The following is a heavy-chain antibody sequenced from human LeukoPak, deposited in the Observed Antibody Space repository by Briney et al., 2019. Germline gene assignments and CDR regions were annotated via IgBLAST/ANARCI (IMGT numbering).Heavy chain of an antibody. Sequence: ASVKVSCKASGYTFTSYAMHWLRQAPGQRLEWMGWINAGNGNTKYSQKFQGRVTITRDTSASTAYMELSSLRSEDTAVYYCAREGLELPFDYWGQGTLVTVSS. D-gene: IGHD1-7*01. CDR2: INAGNGNT. CDR1: GYTFTSYA. V-gene: IGHV1-3*01. J-gene: IGHJ4*02. CDR3: AREGLELPFDY.